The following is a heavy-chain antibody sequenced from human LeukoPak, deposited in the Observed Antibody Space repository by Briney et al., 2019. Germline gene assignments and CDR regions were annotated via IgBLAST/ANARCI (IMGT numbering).Heavy chain of an antibody. J-gene: IGHJ2*01. CDR3: ASAYCGGDCTPYWYFDL. D-gene: IGHD2-21*02. Sequence: SETLSLTCTVSGGSISSGDYYWSWIRQPPGKGLEWIGYIYYIGNTFYNPSLKSRVTISVDTSKDQFSLKLSSVTAADTAVYYCASAYCGGDCTPYWYFDLWGRGTLVTVSS. CDR1: GGSISSGDYY. CDR2: IYYIGNT. V-gene: IGHV4-30-4*01.